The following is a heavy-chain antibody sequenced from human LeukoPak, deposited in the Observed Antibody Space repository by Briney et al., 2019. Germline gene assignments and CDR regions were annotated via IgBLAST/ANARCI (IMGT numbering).Heavy chain of an antibody. CDR3: ARGRYYYDSSGYSEAYYFDY. V-gene: IGHV4-4*07. CDR2: IYTSGST. Sequence: SETLSLTCTVSGGSISSYYWSWIRQPAGKGLEWIGCIYTSGSTNYNPSLKSRVTMSVDTSKNQFSLKLSSVTAADTAVYYCARGRYYYDSSGYSEAYYFDYWGQGTLVTVSS. CDR1: GGSISSYY. J-gene: IGHJ4*02. D-gene: IGHD3-22*01.